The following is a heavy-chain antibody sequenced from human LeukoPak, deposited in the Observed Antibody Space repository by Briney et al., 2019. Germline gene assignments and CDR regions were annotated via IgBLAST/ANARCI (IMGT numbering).Heavy chain of an antibody. Sequence: SVKVSCKAFGGTFSSYAISWVRQAPGQGLEWMGGIIPIFGTANYAQKFQGRVTITTDESTSTAYMELSSLRSEDTAVYYCARGGNYDFWSGYYPTEYYFDYWGQGTLVTVSS. CDR3: ARGGNYDFWSGYYPTEYYFDY. J-gene: IGHJ4*02. CDR2: IIPIFGTA. CDR1: GGTFSSYA. V-gene: IGHV1-69*05. D-gene: IGHD3-3*01.